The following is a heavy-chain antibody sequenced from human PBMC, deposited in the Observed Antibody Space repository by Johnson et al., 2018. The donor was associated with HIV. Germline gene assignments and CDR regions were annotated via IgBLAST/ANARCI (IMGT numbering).Heavy chain of an antibody. V-gene: IGHV3-30-3*01. CDR2: ISYDGSNK. J-gene: IGHJ3*02. CDR1: GFTFSSYA. D-gene: IGHD6-19*01. Sequence: QVQLVESVGGVVQPGRSLRLSCAASGFTFSSYAMYWVRQAPGKGLEWVAVISYDGSNKYYADSVKGRFTISRDNSKNTLYLQMNSLRAEDTAVYYCARPVAGMNDDFDIWGQGTLVTVSS. CDR3: ARPVAGMNDDFDI.